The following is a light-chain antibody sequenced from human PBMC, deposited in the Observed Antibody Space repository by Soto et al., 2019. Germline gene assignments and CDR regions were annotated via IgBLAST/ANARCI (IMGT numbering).Light chain of an antibody. J-gene: IGKJ2*01. V-gene: IGKV3-20*01. CDR1: QSVSSSY. CDR3: QQYGSSSYT. Sequence: EIVLTQSPGTLSLSPGERATLSCRASQSVSSSYLAWYQQKPGQAPRLLIYGASSRATGIPDRFSGSGSGTDFTLIISRLEPEDFAVYYWQQYGSSSYTFGQGTKLEIK. CDR2: GAS.